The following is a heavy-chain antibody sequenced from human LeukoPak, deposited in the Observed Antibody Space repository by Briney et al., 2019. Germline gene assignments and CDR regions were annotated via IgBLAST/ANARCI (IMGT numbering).Heavy chain of an antibody. J-gene: IGHJ4*02. CDR1: GGSISSYY. V-gene: IGHV4-59*01. CDR3: ARGGRGIQLYDY. D-gene: IGHD5-18*01. Sequence: SETLSLTCTVSGGSISSYYWSWIRQPPGKGLEWIGYIYYSGSTNYNPSLKSRVTISVDTSKNQFSLKLSSVTAADTAVYYCARGGRGIQLYDYWGQGTLVTVSS. CDR2: IYYSGST.